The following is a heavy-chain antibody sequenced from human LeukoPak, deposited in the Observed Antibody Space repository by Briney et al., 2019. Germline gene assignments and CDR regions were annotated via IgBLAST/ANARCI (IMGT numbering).Heavy chain of an antibody. CDR1: GGSISSSSYH. CDR3: ARLLGGSYFDY. CDR2: IYYSGRT. J-gene: IGHJ4*02. V-gene: IGHV4-39*01. Sequence: PSDTLSLTCTVSGGSISSSSYHWGWIRQPPGKGLEWIVSIYYSGRTYYHPSLKSRVTISVDTSKYQFSLKLSSVTAADTAVYYCARLLGGSYFDYWGQGTLVNVSS. D-gene: IGHD1-26*01.